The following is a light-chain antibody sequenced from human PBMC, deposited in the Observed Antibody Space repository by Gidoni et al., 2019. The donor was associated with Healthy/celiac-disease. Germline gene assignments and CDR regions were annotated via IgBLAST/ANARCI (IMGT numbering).Light chain of an antibody. J-gene: IGKJ2*01. CDR3: RQYNSSHT. V-gene: IGKV1-5*03. Sequence: DIQITQSPSTLSASVGDRVTIPCRDSQSISSWLAWYQQKPGKAPKLRIYKASSLESGVPSRFSGSGSGTEFTLTISSLQPDDFATYYCRQYNSSHTFGQGTKLEIK. CDR2: KAS. CDR1: QSISSW.